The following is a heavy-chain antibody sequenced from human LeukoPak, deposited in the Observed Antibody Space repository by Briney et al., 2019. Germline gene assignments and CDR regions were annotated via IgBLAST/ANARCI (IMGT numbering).Heavy chain of an antibody. J-gene: IGHJ4*02. Sequence: GGSLTLSCAAYGFTFSRYDMSWLRQATGRGRECGSGISDGGTGQHYADSVKGRFTISRDDSKSTLFLQMNSLRADDTAVYYCAKVTWEAVPGTGPPGTHYWGQGILVTVSS. V-gene: IGHV3-23*01. CDR2: ISDGGTGQ. CDR3: AKVTWEAVPGTGPPGTHY. CDR1: GFTFSRYD. D-gene: IGHD6-19*01.